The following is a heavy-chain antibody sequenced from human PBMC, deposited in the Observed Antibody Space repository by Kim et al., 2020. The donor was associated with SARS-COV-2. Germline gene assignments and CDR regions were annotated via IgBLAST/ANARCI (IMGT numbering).Heavy chain of an antibody. CDR2: IIPIFGTA. CDR3: ARDNVDTAPDIQGAPNNYYYYGMDV. Sequence: SVKVSCKASGGTFSSYAISWVRQAPGQGLEWMGGIIPIFGTANYAQKFQGRVTITADESTSTAYMELSSLRSEDTAVYYCARDNVDTAPDIQGAPNNYYYYGMDVWGQGTTVTVSS. D-gene: IGHD5-18*01. CDR1: GGTFSSYA. V-gene: IGHV1-69*13. J-gene: IGHJ6*02.